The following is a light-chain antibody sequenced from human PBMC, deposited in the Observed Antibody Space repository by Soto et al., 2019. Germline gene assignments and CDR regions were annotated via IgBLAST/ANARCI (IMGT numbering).Light chain of an antibody. CDR2: AAS. CDR3: QQSYRTPFT. J-gene: IGKJ3*01. V-gene: IGKV1-39*01. Sequence: DIQMPQSPSSLSASVGDRVTITCRASQSITNYLSWYQQKPGEAPRLLIYAASRLQSGVPSRFSGSGSGTHFTLTISSLQPKDFATYYCQQSYRTPFTFCPGTKVDIK. CDR1: QSITNY.